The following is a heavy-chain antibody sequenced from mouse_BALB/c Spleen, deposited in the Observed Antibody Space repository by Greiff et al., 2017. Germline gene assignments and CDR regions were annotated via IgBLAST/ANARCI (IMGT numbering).Heavy chain of an antibody. CDR2: IYPGSGST. J-gene: IGHJ4*01. CDR1: GYNFTSYW. Sequence: QVQLQQPGAELVKPGTSVKLSCKASGYNFTSYWINWVKLRPGQGLEWIGDIYPGSGSTNYNEKFKSKATLTVDTSSSTAYMQLSSLASEDSALYYCARSPDSHYAMDYWGQGTSVTVSS. CDR3: ARSPDSHYAMDY. V-gene: IGHV1-55*01.